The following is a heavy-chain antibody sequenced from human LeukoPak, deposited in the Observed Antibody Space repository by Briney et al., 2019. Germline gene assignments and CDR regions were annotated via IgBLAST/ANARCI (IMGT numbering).Heavy chain of an antibody. CDR1: GFTFSNYN. V-gene: IGHV3-21*01. Sequence: GGSLRLSCAASGFTFSNYNMNWVRQAPGKGLEWVSSISSSSSYIYYADSVKGRFTISRDNAKNSLYLQMNSLRAEDTAVYYCASGRLGDCFDYWGQGTLVTVSS. CDR2: ISSSSSYI. J-gene: IGHJ4*02. CDR3: ASGRLGDCFDY.